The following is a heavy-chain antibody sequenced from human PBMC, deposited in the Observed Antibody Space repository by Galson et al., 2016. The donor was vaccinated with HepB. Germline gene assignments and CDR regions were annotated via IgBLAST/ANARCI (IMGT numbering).Heavy chain of an antibody. CDR2: INPAGNET. CDR1: GDTFTTYY. D-gene: IGHD3-9*01. Sequence: SVKVSCKASGDTFTTYYLHWVRQAPGQGLEWMGIINPAGNETSYAHKLQGRVTMTRDTSTSTAYMELRSLRSDDTAVYYCATEGHYYDILTGVSSLGALFDYWGQGTLVTVSP. CDR3: ATEGHYYDILTGVSSLGALFDY. J-gene: IGHJ4*02. V-gene: IGHV1-46*04.